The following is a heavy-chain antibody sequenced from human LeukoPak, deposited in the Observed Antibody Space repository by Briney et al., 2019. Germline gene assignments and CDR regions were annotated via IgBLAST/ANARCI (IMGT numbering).Heavy chain of an antibody. D-gene: IGHD4-17*01. CDR3: AGEILYGDSVGFDY. J-gene: IGHJ4*02. CDR2: ISRTGNSI. V-gene: IGHV3-48*03. CDR1: GFTLSSYE. Sequence: GGSLRLSCAASGFTLSSYEMNWVRLAPGKGLEWISYISRTGNSIYYADSVKGRFTISRDNAENTLYLQMNSLRAEDTAVYYCAGEILYGDSVGFDYWAQGTLVTVSS.